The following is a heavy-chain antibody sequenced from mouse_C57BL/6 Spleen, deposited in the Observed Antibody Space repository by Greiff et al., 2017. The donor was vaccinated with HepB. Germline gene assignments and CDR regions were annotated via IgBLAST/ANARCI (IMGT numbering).Heavy chain of an antibody. CDR3: SRAPLSGSSAY. CDR2: ISYDGSN. Sequence: ESGPGLVKPSQSLSLTCSVTGYSITSGYYWNWIRQFPGNKLEWMGYISYDGSNNYNPSLKNRISITRDTTKNQFFLKLNSVTTEEPATYYRSRAPLSGSSAYWGQGTLVTVSA. V-gene: IGHV3-6*01. D-gene: IGHD1-1*01. CDR1: GYSITSGYY. J-gene: IGHJ3*01.